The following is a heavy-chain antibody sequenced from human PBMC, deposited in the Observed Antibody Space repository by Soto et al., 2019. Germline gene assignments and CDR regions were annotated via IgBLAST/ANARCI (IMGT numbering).Heavy chain of an antibody. CDR2: IYSSAEK. D-gene: IGHD2-15*01. V-gene: IGHV2-5*01. CDR3: AQRMGSTRSFNF. CDR1: GFSVSPSRVG. Sequence: QITLKESGPTLVKPTQTLTLTCAFSGFSVSPSRVGVGWIRQPPGKALEWLALIYSSAEKYYSPFLRTRLAITMDTSKNQVVLTMTNLDPVDTATYYCAQRMGSTRSFNFWGPGTLVTVSS. J-gene: IGHJ4*02.